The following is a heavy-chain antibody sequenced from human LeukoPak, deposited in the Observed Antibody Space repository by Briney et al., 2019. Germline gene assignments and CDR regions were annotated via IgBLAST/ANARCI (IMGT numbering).Heavy chain of an antibody. D-gene: IGHD3-16*01. CDR3: ARDARIIYTDWVPFDI. CDR1: GGTFSSYA. V-gene: IGHV1-69*06. Sequence: ASVTVSCKASGGTFSSYAISWVLQAPGQGLEWMGGIIPIFGTANYAQKFQGRVTITADKSTSTAYMELSSLRSEDTAVYYCARDARIIYTDWVPFDIWGQGTMVTVSS. J-gene: IGHJ3*02. CDR2: IIPIFGTA.